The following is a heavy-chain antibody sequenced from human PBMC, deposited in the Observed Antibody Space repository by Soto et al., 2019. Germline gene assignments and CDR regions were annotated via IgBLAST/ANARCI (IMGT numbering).Heavy chain of an antibody. J-gene: IGHJ4*02. Sequence: ASVKVSCKASGYTFTSYYMHWVRQAPGQGLEWMGIINPSGGSTSYAQKFQGRVTMTRDTSTSTVYMELSSLRSEDTAVYYCARVHAYYDYIWGSYRYSYFDYWGQGTLVTVSS. CDR1: GYTFTSYY. V-gene: IGHV1-46*03. D-gene: IGHD3-16*02. CDR2: INPSGGST. CDR3: ARVHAYYDYIWGSYRYSYFDY.